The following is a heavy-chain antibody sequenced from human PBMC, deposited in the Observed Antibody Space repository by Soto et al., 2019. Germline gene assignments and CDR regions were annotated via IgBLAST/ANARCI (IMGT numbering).Heavy chain of an antibody. CDR2: ISSRSTNI. V-gene: IGHV3-21*06. D-gene: IGHD6-19*01. Sequence: AGGSLRLSCVGSGFTFSGYSMACVRQAPGRGLEWVASISSRSTNIDYADSVKGRFTISRDNAKNLVSLQMSSLRGEDTALYYCAKFTEPGYSSIWYYFEYWGQGTPVTVSS. CDR3: AKFTEPGYSSIWYYFEY. CDR1: GFTFSGYS. J-gene: IGHJ4*02.